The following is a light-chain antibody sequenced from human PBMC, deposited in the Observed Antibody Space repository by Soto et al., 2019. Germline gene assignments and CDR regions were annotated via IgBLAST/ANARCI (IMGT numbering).Light chain of an antibody. J-gene: IGKJ5*01. CDR2: GAS. Sequence: TQSPVTLSWCPPERATISCRASQSVSSSYLAWYQQKPGQAPRRLIYGASTRATGIPDRFSGSGSGTDFTLTIGRLQPEDFAVYYCQQYGSSPMTFGQGTRVDIK. V-gene: IGKV3-20*01. CDR1: QSVSSSY. CDR3: QQYGSSPMT.